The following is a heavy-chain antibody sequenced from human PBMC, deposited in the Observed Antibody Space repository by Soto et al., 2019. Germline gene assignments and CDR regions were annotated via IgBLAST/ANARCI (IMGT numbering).Heavy chain of an antibody. J-gene: IGHJ3*02. D-gene: IGHD2-2*02. CDR1: GFTFSSYV. V-gene: IGHV3-64D*06. Sequence: PGGSVRLSXSASGFTFSSYVMHWVRQAPGKGLEYVSAISSNGGSTYYADSVKGRFTISRDNSKNTLYLQMSSLRAEDTAVYYCVKDGRYCSTTSCYTSFDIWGQGTMVSVSS. CDR3: VKDGRYCSTTSCYTSFDI. CDR2: ISSNGGST.